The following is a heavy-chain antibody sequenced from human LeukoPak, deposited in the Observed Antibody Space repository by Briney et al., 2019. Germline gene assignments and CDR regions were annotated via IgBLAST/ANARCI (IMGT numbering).Heavy chain of an antibody. CDR3: ARGPYGDYRYYYYGMDV. D-gene: IGHD4-17*01. J-gene: IGHJ6*02. V-gene: IGHV3-30-3*01. CDR1: GFTFSSYA. CDR2: ISYDGSNK. Sequence: GGSLRLSCAASGFTFSSYAMSWVRQAPGKGLEWVAVISYDGSNKYYADSVKGRFTISRDNSKNTLYLQMNSLRAEDTAVYYCARGPYGDYRYYYYGMDVWGQGTTVTVSS.